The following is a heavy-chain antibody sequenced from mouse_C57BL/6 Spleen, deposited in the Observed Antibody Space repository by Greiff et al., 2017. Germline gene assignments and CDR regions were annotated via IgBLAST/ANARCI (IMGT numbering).Heavy chain of an antibody. Sequence: VQLQQPGAELVMPGASVKLSCKASGYTFTSSWMHWVKQRPGQGLEWIGELDPSDSYTNYNQKFKGKSTLTVDKSSSTAYMQLSSLTSGDSAVYYCARKFRSEGNYLAWFAYWGQGTLVTVSA. CDR3: ARKFRSEGNYLAWFAY. D-gene: IGHD2-1*01. J-gene: IGHJ3*01. CDR2: LDPSDSYT. CDR1: GYTFTSSW. V-gene: IGHV1-69*01.